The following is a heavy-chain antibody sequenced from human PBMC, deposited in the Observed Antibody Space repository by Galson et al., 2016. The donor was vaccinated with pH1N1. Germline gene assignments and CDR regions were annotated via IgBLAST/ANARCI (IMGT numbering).Heavy chain of an antibody. Sequence: QSGAEVKKPGESLKISCKASGGTFGSYGINWVRQAPGQGVEWMGGIIPIFNTAKCAQNFQGRVTITADESTTTAYMELSSLRSEDTAVYYCAREDYYDTDLSDWYFDLWGRGTLLTVSS. D-gene: IGHD3-22*01. CDR1: GGTFGSYG. CDR2: IIPIFNTA. J-gene: IGHJ2*01. V-gene: IGHV1-69*01. CDR3: AREDYYDTDLSDWYFDL.